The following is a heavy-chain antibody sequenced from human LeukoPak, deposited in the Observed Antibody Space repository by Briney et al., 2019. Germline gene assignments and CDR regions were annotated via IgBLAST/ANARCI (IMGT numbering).Heavy chain of an antibody. CDR1: GGSISRGSYY. V-gene: IGHV4-61*02. J-gene: IGHJ6*03. D-gene: IGHD6-13*01. CDR3: ARGAAAGPPYYYYYMDV. CDR2: TYTSGST. Sequence: TSETLSLTCTVSGGSISRGSYYWSWIRQPAGKGLEWIGRTYTSGSTNYNPSLKSRVTISVDTSKNQFSLKLSSVTAADTAVYYCARGAAAGPPYYYYYMDVWGKGTTVTVSS.